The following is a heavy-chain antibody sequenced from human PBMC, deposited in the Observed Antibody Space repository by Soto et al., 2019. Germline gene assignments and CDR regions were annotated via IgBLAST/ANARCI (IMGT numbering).Heavy chain of an antibody. V-gene: IGHV4-34*01. CDR1: GGSFSGYY. Sequence: PSETLSLTCAVYGGSFSGYYWSWIRQPPGKGLEWIGEINHSGSTNYNPSLKSRVTISVDTSKNQFSLKLSSVTAADTAVYYCARDLRGAGWFDPWGQGTLVTVSS. D-gene: IGHD3-10*01. CDR3: ARDLRGAGWFDP. J-gene: IGHJ5*02. CDR2: INHSGST.